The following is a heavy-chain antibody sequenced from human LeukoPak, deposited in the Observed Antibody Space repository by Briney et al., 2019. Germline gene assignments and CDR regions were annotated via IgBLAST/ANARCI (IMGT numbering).Heavy chain of an antibody. CDR2: IYPVDSDT. CDR3: ARHVGFGLAPLDY. J-gene: IGHJ4*02. V-gene: IGHV5-51*01. D-gene: IGHD3-10*01. CDR1: GYSSTNYW. Sequence: GESLKISCKASGYSSTNYWIGWVRQLPGKGLEWMGIIYPVDSDTRYSPSFQGQVTISADKSISTAYLQWSSLKASDTAMYYCARHVGFGLAPLDYWGQGTLVTVSS.